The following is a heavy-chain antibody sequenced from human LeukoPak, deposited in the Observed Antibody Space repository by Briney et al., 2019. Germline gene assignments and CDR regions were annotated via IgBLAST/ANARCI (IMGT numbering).Heavy chain of an antibody. CDR1: GFTFSNFA. D-gene: IGHD6-19*01. J-gene: IGHJ4*02. CDR3: AKRISGGTGWYSFDY. V-gene: IGHV3-23*01. Sequence: PGGSLRPSCAASGFTFSNFAMNWVRQAPGKGLEWVATISSSGETTFYADSVKGRFTISRDNSKNTVLLQMNSLRDEDTARYYCAKRISGGTGWYSFDYWGQGTLVTVSS. CDR2: ISSSGETT.